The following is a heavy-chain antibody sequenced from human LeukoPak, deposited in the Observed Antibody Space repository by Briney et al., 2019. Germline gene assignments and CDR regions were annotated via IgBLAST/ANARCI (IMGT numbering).Heavy chain of an antibody. CDR3: ARDSKGYLSDAFDI. Sequence: SQTLSLTCTVSGGSISSGSYYWSWIRQPAGKGLEWIGRIYTSGSTNYNPSLKSRVTISVDTSKNQFSLKLSSVTAADTAVYYCARDSKGYLSDAFDIWGQGTMVTVSS. D-gene: IGHD5-12*01. V-gene: IGHV4-61*02. J-gene: IGHJ3*02. CDR2: IYTSGST. CDR1: GGSISSGSYY.